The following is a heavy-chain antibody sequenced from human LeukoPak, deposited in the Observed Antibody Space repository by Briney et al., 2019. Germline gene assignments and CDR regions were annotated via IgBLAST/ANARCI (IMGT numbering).Heavy chain of an antibody. D-gene: IGHD3-10*01. Sequence: SETLSLTCTVSGNSISSGDNYWSWIRQPAGKGLEWIGRIYTSGSTNYNPSLKSRDTISVDTSKNQFSLKLSSVTAADTAVYYCARGLGTMVRGVILDYYYMDVWGKGTTVTISS. CDR1: GNSISSGDNY. J-gene: IGHJ6*03. CDR3: ARGLGTMVRGVILDYYYMDV. CDR2: IYTSGST. V-gene: IGHV4-61*02.